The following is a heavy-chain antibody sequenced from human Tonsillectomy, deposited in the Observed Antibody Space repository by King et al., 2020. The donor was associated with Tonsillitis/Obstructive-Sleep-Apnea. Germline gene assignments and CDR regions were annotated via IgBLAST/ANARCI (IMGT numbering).Heavy chain of an antibody. CDR1: GFTVSSNY. J-gene: IGHJ4*02. V-gene: IGHV3-66*01. Sequence: VQLVESGGGLVQPGGSLRLSCAASGFTVSSNYMSWVRQAPGKGLEWVSVIYSGGSTYYADSVKGRFTISRDNSKNTLYLQINSLRAEDTAVYYCARYCSSTSCYMGGYYFDYWGQGTLVTVSS. CDR2: IYSGGST. D-gene: IGHD2-2*02. CDR3: ARYCSSTSCYMGGYYFDY.